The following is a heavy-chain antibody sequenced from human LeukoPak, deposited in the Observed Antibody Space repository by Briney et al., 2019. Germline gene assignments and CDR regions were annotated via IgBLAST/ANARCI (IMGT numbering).Heavy chain of an antibody. CDR2: ISSSSSTI. CDR1: GFTFSSYS. CDR3: ARNDFWSGYLSYYFDY. Sequence: GGSLRLSCAASGFTFSSYSMNWVRQAPGKGLEWVSYISSSSSTIYYADSVKGRFTISRDNAKNSLYLQKNSLRAEDTAVYYCARNDFWSGYLSYYFDYRGQGTLVTVSS. D-gene: IGHD3-3*01. V-gene: IGHV3-48*01. J-gene: IGHJ4*02.